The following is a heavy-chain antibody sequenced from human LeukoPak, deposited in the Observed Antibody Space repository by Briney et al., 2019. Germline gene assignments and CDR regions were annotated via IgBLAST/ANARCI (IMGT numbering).Heavy chain of an antibody. J-gene: IGHJ4*02. Sequence: GGSLRLSCAASGFTFSSYEMNWVRQAPGKGLEWVSYISSSGSTIYYADSVKGRFTISRDNAKNSLYLQMNSLRAEDTAVYYCAREKKEMATMFGYWGQGTLVTVSS. CDR2: ISSSGSTI. V-gene: IGHV3-48*03. D-gene: IGHD5-24*01. CDR3: AREKKEMATMFGY. CDR1: GFTFSSYE.